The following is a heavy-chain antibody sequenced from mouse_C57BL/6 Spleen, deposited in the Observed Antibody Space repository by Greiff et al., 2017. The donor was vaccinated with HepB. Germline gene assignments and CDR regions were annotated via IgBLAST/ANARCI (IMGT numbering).Heavy chain of an antibody. V-gene: IGHV1-53*01. CDR3: ARGGGIGYGSFAY. J-gene: IGHJ3*01. CDR2: INPSNGGT. CDR1: GYTFTSYW. D-gene: IGHD2-14*01. Sequence: VQLQQSGTELVKPGASVKLSCKASGYTFTSYWMHWVKQRPGQGLEWIGNINPSNGGTNYNEKFKSKATLTVDKSSSTAYMQLSSLTSEDAEVYCFARGGGIGYGSFAYWGQGTLVTVSA.